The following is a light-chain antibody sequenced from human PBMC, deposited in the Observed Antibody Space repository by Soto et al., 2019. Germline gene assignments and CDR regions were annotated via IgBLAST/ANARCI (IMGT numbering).Light chain of an antibody. Sequence: DIQMTQSPSTLSASVGDRVTITCRASQSISSWLAWYQQKPGKAPKLLIYKASSLESGVLSRFSGSGSGTEFPLTISSLQLADFATYYCKQYNSYSPVAWTFGQGTKVEIK. J-gene: IGKJ1*01. V-gene: IGKV1-5*03. CDR2: KAS. CDR1: QSISSW. CDR3: KQYNSYSPVAWT.